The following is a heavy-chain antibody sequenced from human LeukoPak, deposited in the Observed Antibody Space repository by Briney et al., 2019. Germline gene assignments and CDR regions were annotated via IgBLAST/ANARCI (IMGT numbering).Heavy chain of an antibody. CDR3: ARGLTYSSGWYFDY. CDR2: IHHSGST. J-gene: IGHJ4*02. V-gene: IGHV4-34*01. Sequence: SETLSLTCAVYGGSFSGYYWSWIRQPPGKGLECIGEIHHSGSTNYNPSLKSRVTLSVDTSKNQFSLKLSSVTAADTAVYYCARGLTYSSGWYFDYWGQGTLVTVSS. CDR1: GGSFSGYY. D-gene: IGHD6-19*01.